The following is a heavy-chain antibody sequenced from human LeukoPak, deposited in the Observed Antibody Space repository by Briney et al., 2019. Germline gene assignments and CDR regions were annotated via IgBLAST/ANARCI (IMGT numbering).Heavy chain of an antibody. Sequence: PRGSLRLSCAASGFTFTDYYMSWVRQAPGKGLEWVSYISSSGSMLHYADSVKGRFTISRDNAKNSLYLQMSSLRVEDTAVYYCARRPYSSSWYYFDYWGQGTLVTVSS. D-gene: IGHD6-13*01. CDR2: ISSSGSML. CDR3: ARRPYSSSWYYFDY. CDR1: GFTFTDYY. V-gene: IGHV3-11*04. J-gene: IGHJ4*02.